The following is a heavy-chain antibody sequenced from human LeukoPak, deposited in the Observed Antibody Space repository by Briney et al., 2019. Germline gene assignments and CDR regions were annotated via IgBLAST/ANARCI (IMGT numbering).Heavy chain of an antibody. CDR1: GYTFTGYY. J-gene: IGHJ4*02. Sequence: ASVRVSCKASGYTFTGYYMHWVRHAPGQGLELMGWINPNSGGTNYAQKFQGRVTMTRDTSISTAYMELSRLRSDDTAVYYCARAGNLYSSSWRYYFDYWGQGTLVTVSS. D-gene: IGHD6-13*01. CDR2: INPNSGGT. CDR3: ARAGNLYSSSWRYYFDY. V-gene: IGHV1-2*02.